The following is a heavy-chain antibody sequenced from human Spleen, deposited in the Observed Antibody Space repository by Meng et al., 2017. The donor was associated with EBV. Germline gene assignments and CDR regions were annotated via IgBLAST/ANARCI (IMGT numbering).Heavy chain of an antibody. CDR1: GYTFNTYG. CDR3: ARGGSGWDTFDH. V-gene: IGHV1-18*01. CDR2: ISVDNGNT. Sequence: VQLVQSGPEVKKPGSSVKVSCKTSGYTFNTYGISWLRLAPGQGLEWMGWISVDNGNTVYAQKFQGRVTMTRDTSTNTAYMDLRALTFDDTAVYFCARGGSGWDTFDHWGRGTLVTVSS. J-gene: IGHJ4*02. D-gene: IGHD6-25*01.